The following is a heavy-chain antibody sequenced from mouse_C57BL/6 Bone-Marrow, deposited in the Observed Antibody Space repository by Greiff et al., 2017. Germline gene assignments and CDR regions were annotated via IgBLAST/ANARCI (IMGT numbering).Heavy chain of an antibody. V-gene: IGHV1-7*01. Sequence: VMLEEPGAELAKPGASVKLSCKASGYTFTSYWMHWVKQRPGQGLEWIGYINPSSGYTKYNQKFKDKATLTADKSSSTAYMQLSSLTYEDSAVYYSARGKFLRSYFDYWGQGTTLTVSS. CDR2: INPSSGYT. J-gene: IGHJ2*01. CDR1: GYTFTSYW. D-gene: IGHD1-1*01. CDR3: ARGKFLRSYFDY.